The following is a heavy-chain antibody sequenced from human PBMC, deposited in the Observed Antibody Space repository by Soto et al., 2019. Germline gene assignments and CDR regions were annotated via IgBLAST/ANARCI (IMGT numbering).Heavy chain of an antibody. CDR3: AKSPRAARPYYFDY. Sequence: GGSLTLSCAASGFTFINYAMSWVRQAPGKGLEWVSAISGTGSNTFYAESVKGRLTISRDSSKNTLFLQMDSLRAEDTAVYYCAKSPRAARPYYFDYWGQGTLVTVSS. D-gene: IGHD6-6*01. CDR1: GFTFINYA. J-gene: IGHJ4*02. CDR2: ISGTGSNT. V-gene: IGHV3-23*01.